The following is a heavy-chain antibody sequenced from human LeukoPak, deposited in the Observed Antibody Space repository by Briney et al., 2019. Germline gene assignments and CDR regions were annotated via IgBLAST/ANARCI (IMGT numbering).Heavy chain of an antibody. D-gene: IGHD5-24*01. J-gene: IGHJ4*02. V-gene: IGHV4-61*01. CDR3: ARGHRDGPYDY. CDR2: IYYSGST. Sequence: SETLSLTCTVSGGSVSSGSYYWSWIRQPPGKGLEWIGYIYYSGSTNYNPSLKSRVTVSVDTSKNQFSLKLSSVTAADTAVYYCARGHRDGPYDYWGQGTLVTVPS. CDR1: GGSVSSGSYY.